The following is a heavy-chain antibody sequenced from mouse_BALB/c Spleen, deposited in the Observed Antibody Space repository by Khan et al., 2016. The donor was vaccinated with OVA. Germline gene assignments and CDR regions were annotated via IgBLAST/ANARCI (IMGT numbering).Heavy chain of an antibody. J-gene: IGHJ3*01. Sequence: VQLQESGPGLVAPSQSLSITCTVSGLSLTNYGISWIRQPPGKGLEWLGVIWGDGSTNYHSALISRLSITKDNSKSQVFLKLNSLQTEDTATDYCAIIYFGYDWLTYWGQGTLVTVSA. D-gene: IGHD2-2*01. CDR1: GLSLTNYG. V-gene: IGHV2-3*01. CDR3: AIIYFGYDWLTY. CDR2: IWGDGST.